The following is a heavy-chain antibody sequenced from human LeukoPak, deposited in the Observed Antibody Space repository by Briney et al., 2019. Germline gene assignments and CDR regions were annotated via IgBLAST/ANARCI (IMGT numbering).Heavy chain of an antibody. D-gene: IGHD1-26*01. V-gene: IGHV1-18*01. CDR1: GYSFTSYG. CDR2: ISAYNGNT. Sequence: ASVKVSCKASGYSFTSYGISWVRQAPGQGLEWMGWISAYNGNTNYAQKFQGRVTMTRDTSTSTAYMELRSLRSDNTAVYYCARIASGSLGNWFDPWGQGTLVIVSS. J-gene: IGHJ5*02. CDR3: ARIASGSLGNWFDP.